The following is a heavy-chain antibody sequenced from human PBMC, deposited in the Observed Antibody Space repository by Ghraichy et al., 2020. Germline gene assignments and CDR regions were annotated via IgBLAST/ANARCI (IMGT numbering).Heavy chain of an antibody. CDR2: TYYRSKWDN. D-gene: IGHD3-10*01. J-gene: IGHJ4*02. CDR3: ARQKAGVIPSFDF. V-gene: IGHV6-1*01. CDR1: GDSVSSNSAA. Sequence: SQTLSLTGAISGDSVSSNSAAWHRIRQSPSRGLEWLGRTYYRSKWDNDYAMSVKSRLTINPDTSMNQFSLQLNSVTPEDTAVYYCARQKAGVIPSFDFWGQGTLVTVSS.